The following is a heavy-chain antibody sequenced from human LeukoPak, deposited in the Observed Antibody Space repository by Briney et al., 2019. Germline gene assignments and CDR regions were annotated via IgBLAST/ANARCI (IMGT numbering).Heavy chain of an antibody. CDR3: ARRGNGGNYFDY. V-gene: IGHV4-59*08. CDR2: IHYSGST. D-gene: IGHD4-23*01. Sequence: SETLSLTCTVSGGSISSYYWSWLRQPPGKGLEWIGYIHYSGSTNYNPSLKSRVTISVDTSKNQFSLKLSSVTAADTAVYYCARRGNGGNYFDYWGQGTLVTVSS. J-gene: IGHJ4*02. CDR1: GGSISSYY.